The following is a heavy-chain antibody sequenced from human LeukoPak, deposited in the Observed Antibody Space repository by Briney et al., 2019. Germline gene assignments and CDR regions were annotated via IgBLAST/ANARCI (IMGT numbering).Heavy chain of an antibody. CDR2: INSDGSST. J-gene: IGHJ6*02. Sequence: PGGSLRLSCAASGFTFSDSWMHWVRQAPGKGLVWVSRINSDGSSTSYADSVKGRFTISRDNAKNTLYLQMNSLRAEDTAVYYCARAPCYYYYYGMDVWGQGTTVTVSS. V-gene: IGHV3-74*01. CDR3: ARAPCYYYYYGMDV. CDR1: GFTFSDSW.